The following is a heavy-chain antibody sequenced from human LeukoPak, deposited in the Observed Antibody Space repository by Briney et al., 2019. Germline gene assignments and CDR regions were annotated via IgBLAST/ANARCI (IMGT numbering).Heavy chain of an antibody. Sequence: ASVKVSCKASGGTFSSYAISWVRQAPGQGLEWRGGIIPIFGTANYAQKFQGRVTITTDESTSTAYMELSSLRSEDTAVYYCARARPIDPYDYVWGSWGQGTLVTVSS. D-gene: IGHD3-16*01. V-gene: IGHV1-69*05. J-gene: IGHJ4*02. CDR2: IIPIFGTA. CDR1: GGTFSSYA. CDR3: ARARPIDPYDYVWGS.